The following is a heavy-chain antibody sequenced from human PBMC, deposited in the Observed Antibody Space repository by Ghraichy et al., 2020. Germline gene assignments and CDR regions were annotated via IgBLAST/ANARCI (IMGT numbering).Heavy chain of an antibody. CDR2: IYNSVST. J-gene: IGHJ5*02. D-gene: IGHD1-14*01. Sequence: LNISCTVSGGSISSYSDYWGWLRQPPGKGPEWIGCIYNSVSTHYNPSLKSRVTISIDTSKDQFSLRLTSVTAADTAIYYCARNKTGNLSGWFDPWGQGSLVIVSS. CDR1: GGSISSYSDY. CDR3: ARNKTGNLSGWFDP. V-gene: IGHV4-39*01.